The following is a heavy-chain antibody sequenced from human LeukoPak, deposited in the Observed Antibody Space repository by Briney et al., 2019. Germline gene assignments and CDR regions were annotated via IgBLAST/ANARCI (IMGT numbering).Heavy chain of an antibody. CDR2: INPNSGGT. D-gene: IGHD3-10*01. CDR1: GYTFTGYY. Sequence: TSVKVSRKASGYTFTGYYMHWVRQAPGQGLEWKGWINPNSGGTNYAQKFQGRVTMTRDTSISTAYMELSRLRSDDTAVYYCARENAQYYYSMDVWGKGTTVTVSS. V-gene: IGHV1-2*02. CDR3: ARENAQYYYSMDV. J-gene: IGHJ6*03.